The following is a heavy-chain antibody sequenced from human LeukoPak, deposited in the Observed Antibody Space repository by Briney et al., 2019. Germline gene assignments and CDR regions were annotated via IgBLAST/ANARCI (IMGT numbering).Heavy chain of an antibody. V-gene: IGHV4-61*02. CDR1: GGSISSGSYY. CDR2: IYTSGST. D-gene: IGHD2-15*01. J-gene: IGHJ4*02. CDR3: ASGGSGILDY. Sequence: SETLSLTCTVSGGSISSGSYYWSWIRQPAGKGLEWIGRIYTSGSTNYNPSLKSRVTISVDTSKNQFSLKLSSVTAADTAVYYCASGGSGILDYWGQGTLVTVSS.